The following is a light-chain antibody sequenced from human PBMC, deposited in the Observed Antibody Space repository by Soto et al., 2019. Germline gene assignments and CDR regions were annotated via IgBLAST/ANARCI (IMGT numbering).Light chain of an antibody. V-gene: IGLV2-14*01. J-gene: IGLJ1*01. CDR3: SSYTSSSTLYV. Sequence: QPVLTQPASVSGSPGQSITISCTGTSSDVGGYNYVSWYQQHPGKAPKLMIYDVSNRPSGVSNRFSGSKSGNTASLTISGLPAEDEADYYCSSYTSSSTLYVLGTGTKLTVL. CDR2: DVS. CDR1: SSDVGGYNY.